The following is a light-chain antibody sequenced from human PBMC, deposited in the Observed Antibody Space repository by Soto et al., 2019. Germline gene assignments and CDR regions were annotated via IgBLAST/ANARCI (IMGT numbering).Light chain of an antibody. Sequence: ESGLKQSPGTLSLSPGERATLSCRASQSVSSNNLAWYQQRPGQAPRLVIYGVFTRAAGIPDRFSASGSGTEFTLTISRLQPEDFGLYYCQQHKQWPITFGQGTLLEIK. CDR1: QSVSSNN. V-gene: IGKV3-20*01. J-gene: IGKJ5*01. CDR2: GVF. CDR3: QQHKQWPIT.